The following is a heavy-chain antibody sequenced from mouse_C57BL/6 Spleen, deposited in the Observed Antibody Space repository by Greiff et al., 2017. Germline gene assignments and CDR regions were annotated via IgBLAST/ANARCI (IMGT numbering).Heavy chain of an antibody. CDR2: INPGSGGT. Sequence: QVQLQQSGAELVRPGTSVKVSCKASGYAFTTYLIEWVKQRPGQGLEWIGVINPGSGGTNYNEKFKGKATLTADKSSSTAYMQLSSLTSEDSAVYFCARGVPPPGYYAMDYWGQGTSVTVSS. V-gene: IGHV1-54*01. CDR1: GYAFTTYL. J-gene: IGHJ4*01. CDR3: ARGVPPPGYYAMDY.